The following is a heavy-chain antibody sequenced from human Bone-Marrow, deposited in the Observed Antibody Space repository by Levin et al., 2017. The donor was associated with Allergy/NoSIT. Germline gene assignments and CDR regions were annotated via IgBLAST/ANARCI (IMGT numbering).Heavy chain of an antibody. Sequence: GGSLRLSCAASGFTFSSYGMHWVRQAPGKGLEWVAVISYDGSNKYYADSVKGRFTISRDNSKNTLYLQMNSLRAEDTAVYYCAKNLHPGVVDYNFDYWGQGTLVTVSS. J-gene: IGHJ4*02. CDR2: ISYDGSNK. V-gene: IGHV3-30*18. CDR3: AKNLHPGVVDYNFDY. D-gene: IGHD2-2*01. CDR1: GFTFSSYG.